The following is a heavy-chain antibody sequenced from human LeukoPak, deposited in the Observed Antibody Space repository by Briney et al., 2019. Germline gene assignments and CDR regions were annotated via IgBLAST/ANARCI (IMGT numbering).Heavy chain of an antibody. Sequence: PSETLSLTCTVSGGSVSSGSYYWRWIRQPPGTGLEWIGYIYYSGSTNYNPSLKSRVTISVDTSKNQFSLKLSSVTAADTAVYYCARGTNRGSGSYYYYGMDVWGKGTTVTVSS. J-gene: IGHJ6*04. V-gene: IGHV4-61*01. CDR3: ARGTNRGSGSYYYYGMDV. CDR1: GGSVSSGSYY. CDR2: IYYSGST. D-gene: IGHD3-10*01.